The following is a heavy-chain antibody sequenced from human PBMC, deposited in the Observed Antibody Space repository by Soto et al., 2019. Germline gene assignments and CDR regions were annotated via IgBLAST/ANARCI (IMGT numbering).Heavy chain of an antibody. D-gene: IGHD1-26*01. Sequence: QVVLQQSGPGLVRPSGTLSLSCAVSGDSISSTHWWTWVRQPPGKGLEWIGEIYHTGRTTYNPSLKSRVTTSIDKSKNQSSLRLTSVTAADTAVYYCATLPPRIVTGLLPIPCWGQGTLVTVSS. CDR1: GDSISSTHW. J-gene: IGHJ4*02. V-gene: IGHV4-4*02. CDR2: IYHTGRT. CDR3: ATLPPRIVTGLLPIPC.